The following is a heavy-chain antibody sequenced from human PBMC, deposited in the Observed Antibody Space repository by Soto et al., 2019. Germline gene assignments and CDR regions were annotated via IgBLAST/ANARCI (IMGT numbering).Heavy chain of an antibody. CDR1: GYTFTENQ. V-gene: IGHV1-2*02. J-gene: IGHJ5*02. Sequence: GASVKVSCKASGYTFTENQIHWLRRAPGQRLEWMGRIDPKSGDTTFAQTYQGRVTMTRDTSSNTVYMELTRLTSDDTAIYYCALRQLRHYIRWSIVPWGKGTLLTV. D-gene: IGHD4-17*01. CDR3: ALRQLRHYIRWSIVP. CDR2: IDPKSGDT.